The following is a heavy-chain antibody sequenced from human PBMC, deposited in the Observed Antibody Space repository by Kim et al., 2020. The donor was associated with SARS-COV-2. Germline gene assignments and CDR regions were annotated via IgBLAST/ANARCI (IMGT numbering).Heavy chain of an antibody. V-gene: IGHV3-64D*06. CDR1: GFTFSSYA. D-gene: IGHD2-8*01. Sequence: GGSLRLSCSASGFTFSSYAMHWVRQAPGKGLEYVSAISSNGGSTYYADSVKGRFTISRDNSKNTLYLQMSSLRAEDTAVYYCVKGPPRVRGAGSFDYWGQGTLVTVSS. J-gene: IGHJ4*02. CDR3: VKGPPRVRGAGSFDY. CDR2: ISSNGGST.